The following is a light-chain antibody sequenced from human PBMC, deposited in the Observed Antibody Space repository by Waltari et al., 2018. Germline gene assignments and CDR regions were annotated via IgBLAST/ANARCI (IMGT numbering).Light chain of an antibody. CDR1: SSDVGSYSS. CDR3: SSQSSDSVVL. Sequence: QPALTQPASVSGSPGQPITIPCTGISSDVGSYSSVSWYQDHPAQGPTVIIYDVSDRPSGVSARFSGSKSGNTASLTISGLQAEDEADYYCSSQSSDSVVLFGGGTKVTVL. J-gene: IGLJ3*02. CDR2: DVS. V-gene: IGLV2-14*03.